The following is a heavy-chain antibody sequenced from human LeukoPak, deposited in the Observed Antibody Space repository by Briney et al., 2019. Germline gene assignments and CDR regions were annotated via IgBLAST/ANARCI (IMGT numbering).Heavy chain of an antibody. CDR2: INHSGST. CDR1: GGSFSGYY. J-gene: IGHJ4*02. V-gene: IGHV4-34*01. Sequence: ASETLSLTCAVYGGSFSGYYWSWIRQPPGKGLEWIGEINHSGSTNYNPSLKSRVTISVDTSKNQFSLKLSSVTAANTAVYYCARSIGSVGMATIYLEPWNYWGQGTLVTVSS. CDR3: ARSIGSVGMATIYLEPWNY. D-gene: IGHD5-24*01.